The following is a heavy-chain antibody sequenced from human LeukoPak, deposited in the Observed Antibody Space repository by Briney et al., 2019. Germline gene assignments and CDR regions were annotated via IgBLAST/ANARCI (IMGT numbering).Heavy chain of an antibody. CDR1: GFTFTKCA. J-gene: IGHJ4*02. Sequence: GGSLRLSCVASGFTFTKCAMSWIRQAPGKGLEWVAITATGDTAYYADSVKGRFTISRDNSKNTLYLQMNSLRAEDTAVYYCASPLGPSYWGQGTLVTVSS. CDR3: ASPLGPSY. CDR2: TATGDTA. V-gene: IGHV3-23*01.